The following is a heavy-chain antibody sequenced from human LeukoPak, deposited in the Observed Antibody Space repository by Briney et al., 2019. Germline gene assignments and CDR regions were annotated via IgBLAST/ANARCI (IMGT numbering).Heavy chain of an antibody. CDR1: GASFRGYY. CDR3: AKVDSSSSRDAFDV. Sequence: SEPLSLTCAVYGASFRGYYWSWIRQPPGKGLEWIGEIYHSGSTKYTPSLKSRVTMSVDTSKNQFTLNLHSVTAADTAIYYCAKVDSSSSRDAFDVWGPGTMVIVSS. D-gene: IGHD6-6*01. V-gene: IGHV4-34*01. J-gene: IGHJ3*01. CDR2: IYHSGST.